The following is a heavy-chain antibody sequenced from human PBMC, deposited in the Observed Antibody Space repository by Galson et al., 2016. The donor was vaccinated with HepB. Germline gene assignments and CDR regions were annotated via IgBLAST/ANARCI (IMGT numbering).Heavy chain of an antibody. D-gene: IGHD3-10*01. V-gene: IGHV4-31*11. CDR2: IDYSGNT. CDR1: GGSMRSGGYY. CDR3: ARDYNGSGSFYTYGMDV. Sequence: TLSLTCVVSGGSMRSGGYYWSWIRQLPGKGLECIGSIDYSGNTYYKSSLKSRVTMSLDTSKNQFSLKLSSVTAADTAVYYCARDYNGSGSFYTYGMDVWGQGTTVTVSS. J-gene: IGHJ6*02.